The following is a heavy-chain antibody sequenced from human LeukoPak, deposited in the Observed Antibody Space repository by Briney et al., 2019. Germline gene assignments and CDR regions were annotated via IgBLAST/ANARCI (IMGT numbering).Heavy chain of an antibody. CDR2: IYYSGST. D-gene: IGHD6-19*01. V-gene: IGHV4-59*08. CDR3: ARTPRTVAAYYYYGMDV. J-gene: IGHJ6*02. CDR1: GFTFSSYS. Sequence: GSLRLSCAASGFTFSSYSMNWVRQAPGKGLEWIGYIYYSGSTNYNPSLKSRVTISVDTSKNQFSLKLSSVTAADTAVYYCARTPRTVAAYYYYGMDVWGQGTTVTVSS.